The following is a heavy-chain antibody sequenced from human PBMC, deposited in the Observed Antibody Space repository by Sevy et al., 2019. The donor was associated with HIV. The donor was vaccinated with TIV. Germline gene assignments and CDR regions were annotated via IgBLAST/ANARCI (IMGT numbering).Heavy chain of an antibody. J-gene: IGHJ4*02. CDR1: GLSFSANW. CDR2: IKGDGSDK. CDR3: AHETFGRFES. Sequence: GGSLRLSCAASGLSFSANWMNWLRQAPGKGLEWVADIKGDGSDKHYVDSVEGRFTISRDNAKNVLYLQMNSLRVEDTAVYYCAHETFGRFESWGQGTLVTVSS. V-gene: IGHV3-7*01. D-gene: IGHD3-16*01.